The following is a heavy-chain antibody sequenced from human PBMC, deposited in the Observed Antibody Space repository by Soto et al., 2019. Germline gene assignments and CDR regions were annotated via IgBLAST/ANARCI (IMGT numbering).Heavy chain of an antibody. Sequence: EVQLVESGGGLIQPGGSLRLSCAASGFTVSSNYMSWVRQAPGKGLEWVSVIYSGGSTYYADSVKGRFTISRDNSKNTLYLQMNSLRAEDTAVYYCAAKVGGGSGYSFGAFDIWGQGTMVTVSS. CDR3: AAKVGGGSGYSFGAFDI. J-gene: IGHJ3*02. V-gene: IGHV3-53*01. CDR2: IYSGGST. CDR1: GFTVSSNY. D-gene: IGHD3-22*01.